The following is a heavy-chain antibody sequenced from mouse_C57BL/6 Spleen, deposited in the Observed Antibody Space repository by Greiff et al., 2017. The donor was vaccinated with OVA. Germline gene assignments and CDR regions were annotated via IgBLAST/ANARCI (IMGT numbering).Heavy chain of an antibody. J-gene: IGHJ2*01. D-gene: IGHD1-1*01. Sequence: VQLQQSGPELVKPGASVKIPCKASGYTFTDYNMDWVKQSHGKSLEWIGDINPNNGGTIYNQKFKGKATLTVDTSSSTAYMQLSSLTSEDSAVYYCARSITTVVARYFDYWGQGTTLTVSS. CDR1: GYTFTDYN. CDR3: ARSITTVVARYFDY. CDR2: INPNNGGT. V-gene: IGHV1-18*01.